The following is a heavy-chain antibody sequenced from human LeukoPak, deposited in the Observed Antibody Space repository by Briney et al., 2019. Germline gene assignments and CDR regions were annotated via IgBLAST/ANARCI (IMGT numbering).Heavy chain of an antibody. Sequence: SVKDACKASGCIFTSYGLSWVGQARGQALEWVGWISAYNGNTISAPKHEGRRTMTTDTYTSTAYMQLRSLRSDDTAPYYCARDFPDSSSTSCHPGFDPWGQGTLVTVSS. D-gene: IGHD2-2*01. CDR1: GCIFTSYG. CDR2: ISAYNGNT. V-gene: IGHV1-18*01. J-gene: IGHJ5*02. CDR3: ARDFPDSSSTSCHPGFDP.